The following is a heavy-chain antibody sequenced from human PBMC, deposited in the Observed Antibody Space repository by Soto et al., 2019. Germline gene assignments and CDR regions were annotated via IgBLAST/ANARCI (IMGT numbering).Heavy chain of an antibody. V-gene: IGHV1-2*02. CDR2: INPDSGGT. CDR1: GYTFSAYY. CDR3: AKESKWYSPPSRSYYYAMDV. D-gene: IGHD6-13*01. J-gene: IGHJ6*02. Sequence: QVQLLQSGAEVKKPGASVKVSCKASGYTFSAYYMHWVRQAPGEGLEWMGWINPDSGGTTYAQRFQGRVTMTRDTSINTAYMDLSSLRSDDTAVYYCAKESKWYSPPSRSYYYAMDVWGQGTTVTVSS.